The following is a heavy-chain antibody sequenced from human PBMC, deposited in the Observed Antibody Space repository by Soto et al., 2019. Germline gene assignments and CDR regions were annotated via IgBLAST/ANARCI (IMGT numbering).Heavy chain of an antibody. Sequence: ESGGGLVQPGGSLRLSCAASGFTLSSYSMSWVRQAPGKGLEWVSYISSSSDTIYYADSVKGRFTISRDNAENSLYLQMSSLRAEDTAVYYCARRIIGTTRYMDVWGKGTTVTVSS. D-gene: IGHD1-7*01. CDR3: ARRIIGTTRYMDV. CDR1: GFTLSSYS. CDR2: ISSSSDTI. J-gene: IGHJ6*03. V-gene: IGHV3-48*01.